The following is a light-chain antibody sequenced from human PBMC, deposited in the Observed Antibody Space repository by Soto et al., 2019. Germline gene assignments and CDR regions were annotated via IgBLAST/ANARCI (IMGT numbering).Light chain of an antibody. CDR1: SSDIGGYND. CDR3: SSYTSTSTLDV. CDR2: DVS. V-gene: IGLV2-14*03. Sequence: QSALTQPASVSGSPGQSITISCTGTSSDIGGYNDVSWYQQLPGKVPKLIIYDVSNRPSGVSDRFSGSKSGNAASLTISGLQAEDEADYYCSSYTSTSTLDVFGTGTKLTVL. J-gene: IGLJ1*01.